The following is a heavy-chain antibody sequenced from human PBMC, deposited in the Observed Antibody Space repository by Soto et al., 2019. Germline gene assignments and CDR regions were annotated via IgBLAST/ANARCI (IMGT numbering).Heavy chain of an antibody. CDR1: GFTFSIFD. D-gene: IGHD1-1*01. J-gene: IGHJ3*01. V-gene: IGHV3-30*18. CDR2: ISSDDRNI. Sequence: QVQLVESGGGVVQPGRSLRLSCVASGFTFSIFDMHWVRQAPGKGLEWVTLISSDDRNIYYADSVQGRFTLSRDDSRNKLYLQMNSLRPEDMAVYYCAKGLNGALNDWGQGTMVTVS. CDR3: AKGLNGALND.